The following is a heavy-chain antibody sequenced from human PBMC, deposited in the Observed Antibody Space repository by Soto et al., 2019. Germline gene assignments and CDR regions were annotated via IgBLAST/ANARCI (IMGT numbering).Heavy chain of an antibody. J-gene: IGHJ2*01. D-gene: IGHD3-22*01. Sequence: QVQLVESGGGVVQPGRSLRLSCAASGFTFSSYAMHWVRQAPGKGLEWVAVISYDGSNKYYADSVKGRFTISRDNSKNTLYLQMNSLRAEDTAVYYCARDPSPPYYYDSSGYWYFDLWGRGTLVTVSS. CDR3: ARDPSPPYYYDSSGYWYFDL. CDR2: ISYDGSNK. V-gene: IGHV3-30-3*01. CDR1: GFTFSSYA.